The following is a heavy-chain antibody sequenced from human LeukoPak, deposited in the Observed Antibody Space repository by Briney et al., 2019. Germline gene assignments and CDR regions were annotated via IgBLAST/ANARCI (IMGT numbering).Heavy chain of an antibody. CDR3: ARELERNFDY. D-gene: IGHD1-1*01. V-gene: IGHV1-18*01. CDR1: GYTFTSYG. CDR2: ISAYDGTT. J-gene: IGHJ4*02. Sequence: GASVKVSCKASGYTFTSYGISWVRQAPGQGLEWMGWISAYDGTTKYGQKVRGRVTMTTDTSTTTAYMELRSLRSDDTAVYFCARELERNFDYWSQGTLVTVSS.